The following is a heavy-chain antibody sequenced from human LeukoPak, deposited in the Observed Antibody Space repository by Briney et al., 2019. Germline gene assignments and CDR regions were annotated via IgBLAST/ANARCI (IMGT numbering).Heavy chain of an antibody. CDR2: MKPDSGNS. D-gene: IGHD3-9*01. CDR1: GYPFTSFE. J-gene: IGHJ6*03. CDR3: ARGTFDYDVVTGIHYYYMDV. Sequence: ASVKVSCKASGYPFTSFEINWVRQATGEGLEWMGRMKPDSGNSAFAQKFRDRVTLSSNSSINTAYMEVSSLGSDDTAVYFCARGTFDYDVVTGIHYYYMDVWGTGTTVTVSS. V-gene: IGHV1-8*01.